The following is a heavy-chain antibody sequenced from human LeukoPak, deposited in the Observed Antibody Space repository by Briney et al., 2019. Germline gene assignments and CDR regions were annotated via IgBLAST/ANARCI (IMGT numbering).Heavy chain of an antibody. D-gene: IGHD6-19*01. J-gene: IGHJ4*02. CDR2: IYYSGST. CDR1: GDSISRYY. Sequence: SETLSLTCTVSGDSISRYYWSWIRQPPGKGLEWIGYIYYSGSTNYNPSLKSRVTISVDTSKNQLSLKLSSVTVADTAVYYCAGGQWLVWGVYWGQGTLVTVSS. CDR3: AGGQWLVWGVY. V-gene: IGHV4-59*12.